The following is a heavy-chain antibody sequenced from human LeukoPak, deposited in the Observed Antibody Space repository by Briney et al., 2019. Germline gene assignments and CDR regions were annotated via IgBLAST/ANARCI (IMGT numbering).Heavy chain of an antibody. CDR2: ISYDGSNK. V-gene: IGHV3-30*18. Sequence: PGGSLRLSCAASGFTFSSYGMHWVRQAPGKGLEWVAVISYDGSNKYYADSVKGRFTISRDNSKNTLYLQMNSLRAEDTAVYYCAKRGLGEFDYWGQGTLVTVSS. D-gene: IGHD3-16*01. J-gene: IGHJ4*02. CDR3: AKRGLGEFDY. CDR1: GFTFSSYG.